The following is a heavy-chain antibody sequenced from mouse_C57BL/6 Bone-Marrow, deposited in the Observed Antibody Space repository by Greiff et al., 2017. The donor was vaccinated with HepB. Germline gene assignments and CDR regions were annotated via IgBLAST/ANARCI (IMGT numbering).Heavy chain of an antibody. CDR1: GFNIKDDY. V-gene: IGHV14-4*01. Sequence: VQLQQSGAELVRPGASVKLSCTASGFNIKDDYMHSVKQRPEQGLEWIGWIDPENGDTEYASKFQGKATITADTSSNTAYLQLSSLTSEDTAVYYCTTGYFDYWGQGTTLTVSS. CDR3: TTGYFDY. J-gene: IGHJ2*01. CDR2: IDPENGDT.